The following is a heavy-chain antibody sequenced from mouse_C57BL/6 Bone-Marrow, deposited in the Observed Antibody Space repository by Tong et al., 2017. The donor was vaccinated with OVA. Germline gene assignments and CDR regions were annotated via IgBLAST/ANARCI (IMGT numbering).Heavy chain of an antibody. CDR3: AREGITGAY. J-gene: IGHJ3*01. CDR1: GYTFTDYL. Sequence: VQLQESGAELVMPGASVKMSCKASGYTFTDYLMHWVKQRPGQGLEWIGAIDTSDSYTSYNQKFKGKATLTVDESSSTAYMQLSSLTSEDSAAYYCAREGITGAYWGQGTLVTVSA. D-gene: IGHD2-4*01. V-gene: IGHV1-69*01. CDR2: IDTSDSYT.